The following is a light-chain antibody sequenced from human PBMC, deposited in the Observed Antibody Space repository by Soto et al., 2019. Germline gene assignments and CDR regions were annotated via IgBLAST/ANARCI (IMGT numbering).Light chain of an antibody. V-gene: IGLV2-14*03. CDR3: SSYSSSSTLV. CDR1: SSDIGGYND. J-gene: IGLJ3*02. Sequence: QSALTQPASVSGSPGQSITISCTGSSSDIGGYNDVSWYQQHPGRAPKLIIYDVSNRPSGVSHRFSGSKSGSTASLTISGLQAEDEADYYCSSYSSSSTLVFGGGTKLTVL. CDR2: DVS.